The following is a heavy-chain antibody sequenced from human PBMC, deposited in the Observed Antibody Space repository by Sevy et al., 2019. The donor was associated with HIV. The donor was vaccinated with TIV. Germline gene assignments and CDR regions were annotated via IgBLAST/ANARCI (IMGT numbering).Heavy chain of an antibody. J-gene: IGHJ3*02. D-gene: IGHD5-18*01. CDR3: ARDQDTAMVTGPDDAFDI. Sequence: ASVKVSCKASGGTFSSYAISWVRQAPGQGLEWMGGIIPIFGTANYVQKFQGRVTITADKSTSTAYMELSSLRSEDTAVYYCARDQDTAMVTGPDDAFDIWGQGTMVTVSS. CDR2: IIPIFGTA. V-gene: IGHV1-69*06. CDR1: GGTFSSYA.